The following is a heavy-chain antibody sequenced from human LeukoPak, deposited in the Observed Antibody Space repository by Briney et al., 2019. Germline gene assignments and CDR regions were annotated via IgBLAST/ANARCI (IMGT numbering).Heavy chain of an antibody. V-gene: IGHV3-30-3*01. CDR1: GFTFSSYA. CDR3: AKGSSSSWYDPEGFDY. D-gene: IGHD6-13*01. CDR2: ISYDGSNK. J-gene: IGHJ4*02. Sequence: PGRSLRLSCAASGFTFSSYAMHWVRQAPGKGLEWVAVISYDGSNKYYADSVKGRFTISRDNSKNTLYLQMNSLRAEDTAVYYCAKGSSSSWYDPEGFDYWGQGTLVTVSS.